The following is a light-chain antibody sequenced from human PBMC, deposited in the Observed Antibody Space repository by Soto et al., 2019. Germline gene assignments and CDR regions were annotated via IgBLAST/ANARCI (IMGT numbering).Light chain of an antibody. J-gene: IGKJ2*01. Sequence: EIVLTQSPGTLSLSPGERATLSCRASQSVSNNYLAWYQQKPGQAPRLLIYGASNRATGIPDRFSGSGSGTDFTLTISRLEPEDFATYYCQQSYSTLYTFGQGTKVDIK. V-gene: IGKV3-20*01. CDR1: QSVSNNY. CDR2: GAS. CDR3: QQSYSTLYT.